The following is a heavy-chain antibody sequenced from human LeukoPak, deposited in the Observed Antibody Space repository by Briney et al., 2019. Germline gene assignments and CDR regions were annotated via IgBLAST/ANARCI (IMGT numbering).Heavy chain of an antibody. D-gene: IGHD5-18*01. CDR3: ARDSGYIYGQGLPAGFDY. CDR2: IIPIFGTA. V-gene: IGHV1-69*05. J-gene: IGHJ4*02. CDR1: GGTFSSYA. Sequence: ASVKVSCKASGGTFSSYAISWVRQAPGQGLEWMGGIIPIFGTANYAQKFQGRVTITRNTSISTAYMELSSLRSEDTAVYYCARDSGYIYGQGLPAGFDYWGQGTLVTVSS.